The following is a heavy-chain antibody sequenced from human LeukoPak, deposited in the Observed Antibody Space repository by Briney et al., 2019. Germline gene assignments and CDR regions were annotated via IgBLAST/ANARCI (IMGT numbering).Heavy chain of an antibody. Sequence: GGSLRLSCAASGFTFDDYAMHRVRQAPGKGLEWVSGLTWNSGSIEYADSVKGRFTISRDSAKNSLYLQMNSLRAEDTAVYYCAKDLTAYSSTWYSLTFDHWGQGTLVTVSS. CDR3: AKDLTAYSSTWYSLTFDH. CDR1: GFTFDDYA. V-gene: IGHV3-9*01. D-gene: IGHD6-13*01. J-gene: IGHJ4*02. CDR2: LTWNSGSI.